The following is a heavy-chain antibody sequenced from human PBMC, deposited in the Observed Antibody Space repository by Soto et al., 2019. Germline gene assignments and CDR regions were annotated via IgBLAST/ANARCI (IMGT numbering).Heavy chain of an antibody. V-gene: IGHV4-34*01. CDR1: GGSFSGYY. D-gene: IGHD1-1*01. Sequence: SETLSLTCAVYGGSFSGYYWSWIRQPPGKGLEWIGEINHSGSTNYNPSLKSRFTISVDTSKNQFSLKLSSVTAADTAVYYCARGVGVLARGNWNDDYYYYYMDVWGKGTTVTVSS. CDR3: ARGVGVLARGNWNDDYYYYYMDV. CDR2: INHSGST. J-gene: IGHJ6*03.